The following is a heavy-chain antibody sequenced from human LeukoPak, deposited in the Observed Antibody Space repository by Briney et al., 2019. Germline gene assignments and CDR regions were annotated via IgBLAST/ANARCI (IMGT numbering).Heavy chain of an antibody. CDR1: GFAFSSYG. CDR2: ISSSSSTI. J-gene: IGHJ4*02. V-gene: IGHV3-48*01. CDR3: AKDRLAAAGYPHFDY. D-gene: IGHD6-13*01. Sequence: GGSLRLSCAASGFAFSSYGMNWVRQAPGKGLEWVSYISSSSSTIYYADSVKGRFTISRDNSKNALYLQMNSLRAEDTAVYYCAKDRLAAAGYPHFDYWGQGTLVTVSS.